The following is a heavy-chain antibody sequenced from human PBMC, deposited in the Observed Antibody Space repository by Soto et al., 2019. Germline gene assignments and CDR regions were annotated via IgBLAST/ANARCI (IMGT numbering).Heavy chain of an antibody. D-gene: IGHD3-10*01. CDR1: GTSMTGHF. Sequence: QVQLQESGPRLVKASETLSLTCTVSGTSMTGHFWSWMRQPPGKGLEWIGYGYYSGSTLYNPSLKSRVTISLDTSKNHFPLRLSSVTSADTAVYYCARGVYLSLVRTGWFAPWGQGTLVTVSS. J-gene: IGHJ5*02. CDR2: GYYSGST. V-gene: IGHV4-59*11. CDR3: ARGVYLSLVRTGWFAP.